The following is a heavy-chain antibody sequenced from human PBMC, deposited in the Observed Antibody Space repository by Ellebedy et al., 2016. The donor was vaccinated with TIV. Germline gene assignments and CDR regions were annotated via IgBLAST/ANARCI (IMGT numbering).Heavy chain of an antibody. D-gene: IGHD3-22*01. CDR2: INYSGST. Sequence: SETLSLTCSVSGGSISSYYWNWIRQPPGKGLEWIGYINYSGSTNYNPSLKSRVTISVDTSKNQFSLKLSSVTAADTAVYYCARLAFDDNSGYYDDWYFDLWGRGTLVTVSS. V-gene: IGHV4-59*08. J-gene: IGHJ2*01. CDR1: GGSISSYY. CDR3: ARLAFDDNSGYYDDWYFDL.